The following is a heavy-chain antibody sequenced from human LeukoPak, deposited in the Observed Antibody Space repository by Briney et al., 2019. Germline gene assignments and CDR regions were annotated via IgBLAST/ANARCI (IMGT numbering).Heavy chain of an antibody. CDR3: AGDFFPRIAVAGTPPVVY. CDR1: GFTFDDYG. J-gene: IGHJ4*02. D-gene: IGHD6-19*01. V-gene: IGHV3-20*04. Sequence: GGSLRLSCATSGFTFDDYGMSWVRQAPGKGLEWVSGINWNGGSTGYADSVKGRFTISRDNAKNSLYLQMNSLRAEDTALYYCAGDFFPRIAVAGTPPVVYWGQGTLVTGSS. CDR2: INWNGGST.